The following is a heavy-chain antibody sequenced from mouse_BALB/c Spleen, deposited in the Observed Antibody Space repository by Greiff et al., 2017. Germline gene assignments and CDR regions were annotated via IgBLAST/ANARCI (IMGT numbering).Heavy chain of an antibody. V-gene: IGHV5-12-2*01. CDR1: GFTFSSYT. D-gene: IGHD3-2*01. Sequence: DVHLVESGGGLVPPGGSLKLSCAASGFTFSSYTMSWVRQTPEKRLEWVAYISNGGGSTYYPDTVKGRFTISRDNAKNTLYLQMSSLKSEDTAMYYCASPDSSGYPFAYWGQGTLVTVSA. CDR2: ISNGGGST. CDR3: ASPDSSGYPFAY. J-gene: IGHJ3*01.